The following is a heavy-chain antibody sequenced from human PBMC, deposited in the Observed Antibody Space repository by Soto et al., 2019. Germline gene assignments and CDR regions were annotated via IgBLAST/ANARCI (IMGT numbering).Heavy chain of an antibody. Sequence: QVQLVESGGGVVQPGRSLRLSCAASGFTFSSYAMHWVRQAPGKGLEWVAVISYDGSNKYYADSVKGRFTISRDNSKNTLYLQMNRLRAEDTAVYYCARDLRHGWYYFDYWGQGTLVTVSS. CDR3: ARDLRHGWYYFDY. J-gene: IGHJ4*02. D-gene: IGHD6-19*01. CDR2: ISYDGSNK. V-gene: IGHV3-30-3*01. CDR1: GFTFSSYA.